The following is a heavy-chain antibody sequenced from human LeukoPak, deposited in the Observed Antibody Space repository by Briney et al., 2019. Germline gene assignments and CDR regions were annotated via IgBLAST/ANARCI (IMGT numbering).Heavy chain of an antibody. Sequence: SETLSLTCTVSGGPITNFYWSWIRQPPGKGLECVGYIYSSGSTTYNPSLKSRVTMAVDTSKNQFSLKLSSVTAADTAVYYCARLTPWSAGWDYYYYYGMDVWGQGTTVTVSS. J-gene: IGHJ6*02. CDR2: IYSSGST. CDR1: GGPITNFY. V-gene: IGHV4-59*08. CDR3: ARLTPWSAGWDYYYYYGMDV. D-gene: IGHD6-13*01.